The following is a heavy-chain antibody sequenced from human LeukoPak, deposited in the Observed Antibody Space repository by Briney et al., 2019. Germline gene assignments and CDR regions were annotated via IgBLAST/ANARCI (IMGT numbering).Heavy chain of an antibody. Sequence: ASVKVSCKASGYTFTSYDINWVRQATGQGLEWMGWMNPNSGNTGYAQKFQGRVTMTRNTSISTAYMELSSLRSEDTAVYYCARGPSAPRLLWFGGLRRLWFDPWGQGTLVTVSS. J-gene: IGHJ5*02. V-gene: IGHV1-8*01. CDR3: ARGPSAPRLLWFGGLRRLWFDP. CDR1: GYTFTSYD. CDR2: MNPNSGNT. D-gene: IGHD3-10*01.